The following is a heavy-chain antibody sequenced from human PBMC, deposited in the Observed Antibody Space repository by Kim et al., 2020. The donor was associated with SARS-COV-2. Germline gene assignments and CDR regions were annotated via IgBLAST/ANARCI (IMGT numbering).Heavy chain of an antibody. CDR1: GGTFSSYA. CDR2: IIPIFGTA. CDR3: ARPVELIQLGAYYYGMDV. V-gene: IGHV1-69*13. D-gene: IGHD3-10*01. Sequence: SVKVSCKASGGTFSSYAISWVRQAPGQGLEWMGGIIPIFGTANYAQKFQGRVTITADESTSTAYMELSSLRSEDTAVYYCARPVELIQLGAYYYGMDVWGQGTTVTVSS. J-gene: IGHJ6*02.